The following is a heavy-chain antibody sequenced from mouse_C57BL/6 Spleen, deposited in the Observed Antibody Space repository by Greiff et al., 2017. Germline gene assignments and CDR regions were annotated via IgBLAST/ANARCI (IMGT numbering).Heavy chain of an antibody. CDR2: IYPRSGNT. V-gene: IGHV1-81*01. CDR3: ARSYDGYCDFDY. CDR1: GYTFTSYG. Sequence: VQLQQSGAELARPGASVKLSCKASGYTFTSYGISWVKQRTGQGLEWIGEIYPRSGNTYYNEKFKGKATLTADKSSSTAYMELRSLTSEDSAVYFCARSYDGYCDFDYWGQGTTLTVSS. J-gene: IGHJ2*01. D-gene: IGHD2-3*01.